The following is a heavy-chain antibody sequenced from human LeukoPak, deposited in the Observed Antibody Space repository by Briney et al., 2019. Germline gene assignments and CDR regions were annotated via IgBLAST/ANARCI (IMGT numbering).Heavy chain of an antibody. Sequence: ASVKVSCKASGYTFTSYDIHWVRQATGQGLEWMGWSNPNRGSTNYAQKFQGRVTMTRNTSISTAYMELSRLRSEDTAVYYCPRPDNPASLVAFDMGGQETVVTVPS. V-gene: IGHV1-8*01. CDR3: PRPDNPASLVAFDM. D-gene: IGHD1-14*01. J-gene: IGHJ3*02. CDR1: GYTFTSYD. CDR2: SNPNRGST.